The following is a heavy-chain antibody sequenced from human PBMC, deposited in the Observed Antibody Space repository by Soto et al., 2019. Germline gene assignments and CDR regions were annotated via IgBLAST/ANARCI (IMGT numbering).Heavy chain of an antibody. D-gene: IGHD3-3*01. CDR1: RFTFSTYA. J-gene: IGHJ3*02. CDR3: AKDQPRTAISGVVIGAFDI. V-gene: IGHV3-23*01. Sequence: GGSLRLSCAAPRFTFSTYAMSWVRQAPGKGLEWVSGISGGGASTYYADSVRGRFTISRDTSKNTLYLQMNSLRAEDTAVYYCAKDQPRTAISGVVIGAFDIWGQGTMVTVSS. CDR2: ISGGGAST.